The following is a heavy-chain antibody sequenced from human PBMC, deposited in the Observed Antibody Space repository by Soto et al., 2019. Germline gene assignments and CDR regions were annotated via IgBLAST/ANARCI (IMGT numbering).Heavy chain of an antibody. CDR3: ARVLSKPGGYYYYYMDV. CDR2: IYYSGST. V-gene: IGHV4-61*08. D-gene: IGHD1-26*01. J-gene: IGHJ6*03. Sequence: PSETLSLTCTVSGGSISSGGYYWSWIRQHQGKGLEWIGYIYYSGSTYYNPSLKSRVTISVDTSKNQFSLKLSSVTAADTAVYYCARVLSKPGGYYYYYMDVWGKGTTVTVSS. CDR1: GGSISSGGYY.